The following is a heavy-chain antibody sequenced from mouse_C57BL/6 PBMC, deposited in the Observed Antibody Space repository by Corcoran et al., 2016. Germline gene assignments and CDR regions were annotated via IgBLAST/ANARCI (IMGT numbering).Heavy chain of an antibody. V-gene: IGHV1-26*01. CDR2: INPNNGGT. CDR1: GYTFTDYY. D-gene: IGHD2-4*01. J-gene: IGHJ2*01. CDR3: ARFDYEDFDY. Sequence: EVQLQQSGPELVKPGASVKISCKASGYTFTDYYMNWVKQSHGKSLEWIGDINPNNGGTSYNQKFKGKATLTVDKSSSTAYMELRSLTSKDSAVYYCARFDYEDFDYWGQGTTLTVSS.